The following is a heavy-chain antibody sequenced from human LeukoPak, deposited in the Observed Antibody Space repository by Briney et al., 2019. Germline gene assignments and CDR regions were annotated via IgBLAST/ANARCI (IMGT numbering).Heavy chain of an antibody. CDR1: GFTFSSYD. D-gene: IGHD3-22*01. J-gene: IGHJ6*03. Sequence: GGTLRLSCAASGFTFSSYDMSWVRLAPGKGLEWVSGISGSGGSTYYADSVKGRVTISRDNSKNTLYLQMNSLRAEDTAVYFCAKSFLGFYYDSSSYLSAYYYYMDVWGKGTTVTISS. CDR2: ISGSGGST. V-gene: IGHV3-23*01. CDR3: AKSFLGFYYDSSSYLSAYYYYMDV.